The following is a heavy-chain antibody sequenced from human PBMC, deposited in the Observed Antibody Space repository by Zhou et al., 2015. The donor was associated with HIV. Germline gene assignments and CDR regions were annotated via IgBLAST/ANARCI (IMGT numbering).Heavy chain of an antibody. Sequence: LVQSGTEVREPGSSVKVSCKASGGTFSGSDLSWVRQAPGQGLEWMGRITPMFDVHNYAEKFRARLSISVDRETSAAFMELSNLTSEDAAVYYCARDRGGARPDWRYFDVWGRGSLVTVSS. CDR1: GGTFSGSD. D-gene: IGHD3-16*01. V-gene: IGHV1-69*17. CDR3: ARDRGGARPDWRYFDV. CDR2: ITPMFDVH. J-gene: IGHJ2*01.